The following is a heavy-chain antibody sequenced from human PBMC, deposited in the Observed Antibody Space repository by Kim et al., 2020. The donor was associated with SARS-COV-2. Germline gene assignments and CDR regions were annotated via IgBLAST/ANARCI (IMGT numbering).Heavy chain of an antibody. CDR1: GFTFSSYA. Sequence: GGSLRLSCAASGFTFSSYAMSWVRQAPGKGLEWVSAISGSGGSTYYADSVKGRFTISRDNSKNTLYLQMNSLRAEDTAVYYCAKSPGPRGVIRYYGMDVCGQGTTVTVSS. J-gene: IGHJ6*02. D-gene: IGHD3-10*01. V-gene: IGHV3-23*01. CDR3: AKSPGPRGVIRYYGMDV. CDR2: ISGSGGST.